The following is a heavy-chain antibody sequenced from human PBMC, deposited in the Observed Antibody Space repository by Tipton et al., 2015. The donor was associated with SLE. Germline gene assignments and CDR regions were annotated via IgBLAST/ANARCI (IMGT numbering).Heavy chain of an antibody. CDR1: GGSLSRSSYY. CDR2: IYYSGNT. D-gene: IGHD2-2*02. J-gene: IGHJ4*02. CDR3: ARLYGMSLDY. Sequence: TLSLTCTVSGGSLSRSSYYWDWIRQPPGKGLEWIGSIYYSGNTYHNPSLRSRVTISVDTSKNQFSLTLSSVTAADTAVYYCARLYGMSLDYWGQGTLVTVSS. V-gene: IGHV4-39*07.